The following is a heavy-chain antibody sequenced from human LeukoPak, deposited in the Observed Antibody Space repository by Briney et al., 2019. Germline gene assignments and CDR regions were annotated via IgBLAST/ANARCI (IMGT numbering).Heavy chain of an antibody. D-gene: IGHD3-3*01. Sequence: PGGSLRLSCAASGFTFSNYAMHWVRQAPGKGLEWVSAISGSGGSTYYADSVKGRFTISRDNSKNTLYLQMNSLRAEDTAVYYCAKGTHYDFWSGYFYGMDVWGQGTTVTVSS. CDR1: GFTFSNYA. J-gene: IGHJ6*02. CDR3: AKGTHYDFWSGYFYGMDV. V-gene: IGHV3-23*01. CDR2: ISGSGGST.